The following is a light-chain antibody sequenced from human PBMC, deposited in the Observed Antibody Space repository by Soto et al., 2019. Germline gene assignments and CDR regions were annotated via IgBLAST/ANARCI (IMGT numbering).Light chain of an antibody. V-gene: IGKV4-1*01. J-gene: IGKJ4*01. CDR1: QSVLYVSNNRNY. CDR3: QHYNNWPLT. CDR2: WAS. Sequence: DIVMTQSPDSLAVSLGERATINCKSSQSVLYVSNNRNYLAWYQKKPGQPPKLLISWASTRESGVPDRFSGSGSATEFTLTISSLQSEDFAVYYCQHYNNWPLTFGGGTKVDIK.